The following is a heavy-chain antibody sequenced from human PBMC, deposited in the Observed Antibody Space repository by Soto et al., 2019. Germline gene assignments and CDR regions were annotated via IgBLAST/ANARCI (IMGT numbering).Heavy chain of an antibody. CDR2: ISSNGGST. CDR3: VKDPPAYCGGDCFINLVNAFDI. V-gene: IGHV3-64D*08. D-gene: IGHD2-21*02. J-gene: IGHJ3*02. Sequence: PGGSLRLSCAASGFTFTSYAMSWVRQAPGKGLEYVSAISSNGGSTYYADSVKGRFTISRDNSKNILYLQMSSLRAEDTAVYYCVKDPPAYCGGDCFINLVNAFDIWRQGTMVTVSS. CDR1: GFTFTSYA.